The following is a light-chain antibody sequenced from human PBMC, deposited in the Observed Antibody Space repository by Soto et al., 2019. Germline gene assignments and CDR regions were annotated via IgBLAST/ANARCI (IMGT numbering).Light chain of an antibody. CDR3: LLRTRQPLPST. CDR1: QSLVYSDGNTY. V-gene: IGKV2-30*01. CDR2: KVS. Sequence: DVVMTQSPLSLPVTLGQPASISCRSSQSLVYSDGNTYLNWFQQRPGQSPRRLIYKVSNRDSGVPDRFSGSGSGTDFTLKISRVEAEDVVVYYCLLRTRQPLPSTFGQGTKLQIK. J-gene: IGKJ2*01.